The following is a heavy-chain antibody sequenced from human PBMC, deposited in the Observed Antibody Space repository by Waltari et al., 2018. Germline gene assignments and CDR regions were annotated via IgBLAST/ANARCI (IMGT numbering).Heavy chain of an antibody. CDR2: IYYSGST. CDR3: ARHAPLLRLYSLYYMDV. J-gene: IGHJ6*03. D-gene: IGHD3-3*01. CDR1: GGSISSSSYY. V-gene: IGHV4-39*01. Sequence: QLQLQESGPGLVKPSETLSLTCTVSGGSISSSSYYWGWIRQPPGKGLEWIGSIYYSGSTYYNPSLKSRVTISVDTSKNQFSLKLSSVTAADTAVYYCARHAPLLRLYSLYYMDVWGKGTTVTVSS.